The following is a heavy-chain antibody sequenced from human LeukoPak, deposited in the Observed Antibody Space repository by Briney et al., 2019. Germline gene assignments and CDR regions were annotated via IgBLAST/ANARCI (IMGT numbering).Heavy chain of an antibody. CDR2: INPNSGGT. CDR1: GYTFTGYY. Sequence: VASVKVSCKASGYTFTGYYVHWVRQAPGQGLEWMGWINPNSGGTNYAQKFQGRVTMTRDTFISTAYMELSRLRSDDTAVYYCARYVMGLDFWGQGTLVTVSS. J-gene: IGHJ4*02. CDR3: ARYVMGLDF. D-gene: IGHD2-8*01. V-gene: IGHV1-2*02.